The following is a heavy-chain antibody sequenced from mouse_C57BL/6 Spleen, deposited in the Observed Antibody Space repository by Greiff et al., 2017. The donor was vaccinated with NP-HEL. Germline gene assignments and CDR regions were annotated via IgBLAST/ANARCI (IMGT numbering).Heavy chain of an antibody. CDR3: ARHGYSNYGAY. D-gene: IGHD2-5*01. Sequence: EVHLVESGGDLVKPGGSLKLSCAASGFTFSSYGMSWVRQTPDKRLEWVATISSGGSYTYYPDSVKGRFTISRDNAKNTLYLQMSSLKSEDTAMYYCARHGYSNYGAYWGQGTLVTVSA. V-gene: IGHV5-6*01. CDR2: ISSGGSYT. CDR1: GFTFSSYG. J-gene: IGHJ3*01.